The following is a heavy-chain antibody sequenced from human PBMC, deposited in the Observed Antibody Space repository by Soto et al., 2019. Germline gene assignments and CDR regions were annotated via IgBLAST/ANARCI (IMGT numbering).Heavy chain of an antibody. J-gene: IGHJ5*02. Sequence: PSETLSLTCTVSGGSISSYYWSWIRQPPGKGLEWIGYIYYSGSTNYNPSLKSRVTISVDTSKNQFSLKLSSVTAADTAVYYCARYYYGSGSYYTRARRDDWFDPWGQGNMVTVSS. V-gene: IGHV4-59*01. D-gene: IGHD3-10*01. CDR3: ARYYYGSGSYYTRARRDDWFDP. CDR1: GGSISSYY. CDR2: IYYSGST.